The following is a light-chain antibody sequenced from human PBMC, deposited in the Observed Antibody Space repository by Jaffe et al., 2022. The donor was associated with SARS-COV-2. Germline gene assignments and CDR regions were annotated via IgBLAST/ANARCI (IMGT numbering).Light chain of an antibody. J-gene: IGKJ2*01. CDR3: QQYNNWPPYT. CDR2: GTS. V-gene: IGKV3-15*01. Sequence: EIVMTQSPATLSVSPGERVTLSCRASQSVNSDLAWYQQKPGQAPRLLIYGTSTRATAIPARFSGSGSGTEFTLTISGLQSEDFAIYYCQQYNNWPPYTFGQGTKLEI. CDR1: QSVNSD.